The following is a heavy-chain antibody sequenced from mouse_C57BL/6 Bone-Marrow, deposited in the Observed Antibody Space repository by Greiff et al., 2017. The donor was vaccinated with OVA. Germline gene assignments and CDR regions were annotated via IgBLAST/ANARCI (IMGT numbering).Heavy chain of an antibody. CDR3: ARTHWDDMDY. CDR1: GFTFSSYA. V-gene: IGHV5-4*01. CDR2: ISDGGSYT. Sequence: DVQLVESGGGLVKPGGSLKLSCAASGFTFSSYAMSWVRQTPEKRLEWVATISDGGSYTYYPDNVKGRFTISRDNAKNNLYLQMSHLKSEDTAMYYFARTHWDDMDYWGQGTSVTVSS. D-gene: IGHD4-1*01. J-gene: IGHJ4*01.